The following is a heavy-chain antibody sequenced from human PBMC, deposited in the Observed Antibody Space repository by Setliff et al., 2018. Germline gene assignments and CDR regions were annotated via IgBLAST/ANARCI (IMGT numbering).Heavy chain of an antibody. CDR1: GFTFSSYW. CDR3: ARDLPDYYDSSGPRLDY. D-gene: IGHD3-22*01. V-gene: IGHV3-7*01. J-gene: IGHJ4*02. Sequence: LRLSCAASGFTFSSYWMSWVRQAPGKGLEWVANINQDGSEEYYVDSVRGRFTISRDNAKNSLYLQMNSLRADDAAVYFCARDLPDYYDSSGPRLDYWGQGTLVTVSS. CDR2: INQDGSEE.